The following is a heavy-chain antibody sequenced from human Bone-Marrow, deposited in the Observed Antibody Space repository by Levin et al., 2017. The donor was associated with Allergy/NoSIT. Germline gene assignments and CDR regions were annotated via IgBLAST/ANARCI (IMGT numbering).Heavy chain of an antibody. D-gene: IGHD3-3*01. CDR3: ATAPQTGGDDYDLWSGYFLDY. Sequence: SVKVSCKASRGTFSSFSIIWLRQDPGQGLEWVGNILPMFGTTNYAQKFQGRVTITADESTTTAYMELNSLNSEDTAVYYCATAPQTGGDDYDLWSGYFLDYWGQGTLVTVSS. CDR2: ILPMFGTT. CDR1: RGTFSSFS. J-gene: IGHJ4*02. V-gene: IGHV1-69*13.